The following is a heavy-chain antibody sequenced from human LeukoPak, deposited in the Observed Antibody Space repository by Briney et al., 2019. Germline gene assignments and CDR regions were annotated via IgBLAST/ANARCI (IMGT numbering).Heavy chain of an antibody. J-gene: IGHJ4*02. CDR2: IWYDGSNK. V-gene: IGHV3-30*02. CDR3: AKAYYCDSSGYYGPFDY. D-gene: IGHD3-22*01. CDR1: GFTFSSYG. Sequence: GGSLRLSCAASGFTFSSYGMHWVRQAPGKGLEWVAFIWYDGSNKYYADSVRGRFTLSRDNSKKTLYLQMNSLRAEDTAVYYCAKAYYCDSSGYYGPFDYWGQGTLVTVSS.